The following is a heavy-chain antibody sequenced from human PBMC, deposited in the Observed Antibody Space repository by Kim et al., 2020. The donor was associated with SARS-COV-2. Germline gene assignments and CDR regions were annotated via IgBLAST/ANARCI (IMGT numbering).Heavy chain of an antibody. CDR3: ATVGLGLLWFGELRESWFDP. D-gene: IGHD3-10*01. J-gene: IGHJ5*02. CDR2: FDPEDGET. Sequence: ASVKVSCKVSGYTLTELSMHWVRQAPGKGLEWMGGFDPEDGETIYAQKFQGRVTMTEDTSTDTAYMELSSLRSEDTVVYYCATVGLGLLWFGELRESWFDPWGQGTLVTVSS. CDR1: GYTLTELS. V-gene: IGHV1-24*01.